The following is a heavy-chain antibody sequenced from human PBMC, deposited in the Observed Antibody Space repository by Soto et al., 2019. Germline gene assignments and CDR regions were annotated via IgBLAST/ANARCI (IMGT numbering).Heavy chain of an antibody. J-gene: IGHJ6*02. Sequence: PSETLSLTCTVSGGSISSGDYFWSWIRQPPGKGLEWIGYIYYSGSTYYKPSLKSRVTISVDTSKNQFSLKLSSVTAADTAVYYCARDYRMIYYYYGMDVWGQGTTVTVSS. CDR2: IYYSGST. CDR3: ARDYRMIYYYYGMDV. V-gene: IGHV4-30-4*01. D-gene: IGHD3-22*01. CDR1: GGSISSGDYF.